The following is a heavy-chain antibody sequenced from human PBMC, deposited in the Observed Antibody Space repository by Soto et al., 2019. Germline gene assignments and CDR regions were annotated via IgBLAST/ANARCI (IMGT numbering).Heavy chain of an antibody. V-gene: IGHV4-39*01. CDR2: IYYSGST. D-gene: IGHD2-2*01. Sequence: QLQLQESGPGLVKPSETLSLTCTVSGDSIISSSYYWAWIRQSPGKGLEWIGNIYYSGSTYYNLSLKSRVTMSVDTSKNQFSLQISSVTAADTSVYYCARIVVIPAAPDYYNYYGVDVWGQETTVIVSS. J-gene: IGHJ6*02. CDR1: GDSIISSSYY. CDR3: ARIVVIPAAPDYYNYYGVDV.